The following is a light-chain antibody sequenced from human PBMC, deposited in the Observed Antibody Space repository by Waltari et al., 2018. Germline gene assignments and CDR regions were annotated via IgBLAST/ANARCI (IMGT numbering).Light chain of an antibody. CDR1: ALPNKY. CDR2: EDT. CDR3: YSTDYTGNYWV. V-gene: IGLV3-10*01. J-gene: IGLJ3*02. Sequence: SYELTQPPSVSVSPGHTARITCSGEALPNKYAYWYRQKSGQAPVLVISEDTNRPSGIPERFSASNAGAVANVTITGAQVEDEADYYCYSTDYTGNYWVFGGGTKLTVL.